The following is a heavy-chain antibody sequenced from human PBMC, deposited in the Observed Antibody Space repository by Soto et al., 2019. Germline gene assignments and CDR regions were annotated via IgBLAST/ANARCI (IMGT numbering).Heavy chain of an antibody. CDR1: GGSISSSSYY. Sequence: SETLSLTCTVSGGSISSSSYYLGLIRQPPGKGLEWIGSIYYSGSTYYNPSLKSRVTISVDTSKNQFSLKLSSVTAADTAVYYCALLEWLFDGMDVWGQGTTVTVSS. D-gene: IGHD3-3*01. V-gene: IGHV4-39*01. CDR3: ALLEWLFDGMDV. J-gene: IGHJ6*02. CDR2: IYYSGST.